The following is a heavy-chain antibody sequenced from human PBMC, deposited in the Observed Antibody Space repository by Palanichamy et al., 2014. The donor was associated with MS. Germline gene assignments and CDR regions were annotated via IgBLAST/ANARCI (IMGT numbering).Heavy chain of an antibody. CDR3: ARGYYYGSYYHMDV. CDR2: THYRSKWSD. CDR1: GDSVSSNSAA. Sequence: GDSVSSNSAAWNWIRQSPSRGLEWLGRTHYRSKWSDDYAVSVKGRISINPDTSKNQFSLQLNSVTPEDTAVYYCARGYYYGSYYHMDVWGKGTTVTVSS. V-gene: IGHV6-1*01. D-gene: IGHD3-10*01. J-gene: IGHJ6*03.